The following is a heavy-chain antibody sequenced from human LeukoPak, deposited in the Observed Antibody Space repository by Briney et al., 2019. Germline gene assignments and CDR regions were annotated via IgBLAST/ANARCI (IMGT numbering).Heavy chain of an antibody. Sequence: ASVKVSCKASGYTFSNYYMHWVRQAPGQGLEWMGIINPSGGSTSYAQKFQGRVTMTSDTSTGTVYMEVSSLRSEDTALYYCARDYYYYDSRGPTLFDYWGQGTLVTVSS. V-gene: IGHV1-46*01. J-gene: IGHJ4*02. D-gene: IGHD3-22*01. CDR3: ARDYYYYDSRGPTLFDY. CDR1: GYTFSNYY. CDR2: INPSGGST.